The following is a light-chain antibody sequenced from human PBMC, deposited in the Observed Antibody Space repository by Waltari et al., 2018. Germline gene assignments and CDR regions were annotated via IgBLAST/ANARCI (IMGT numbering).Light chain of an antibody. CDR1: SNDVGGYGY. V-gene: IGLV2-14*01. CDR3: SSHTATVPHV. J-gene: IGLJ1*01. Sequence: QSALTQPASVSGSPGQSITISCTGTSNDVGGYGYGSCYQQYPGKAPKLIIYEVSYRPSGISTRFSGSKSGNTASLTISALQAEDEADYYCSSHTATVPHVFGTGTRVTVV. CDR2: EVS.